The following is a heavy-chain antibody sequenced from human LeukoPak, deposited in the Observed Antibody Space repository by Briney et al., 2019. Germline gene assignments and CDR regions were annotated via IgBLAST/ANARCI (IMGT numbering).Heavy chain of an antibody. CDR3: AKTKRSGPAHFDY. Sequence: GGSLRLSCAASGFTFSSYAMSWVRQAPGKGLEWVSAISGSGGSTYYADSVKGRFTISRDNSKNPLYLQMNSLRAEDTAVYYCAKTKRSGPAHFDYWGQGTLVTVSS. J-gene: IGHJ4*02. D-gene: IGHD3-10*01. CDR1: GFTFSSYA. V-gene: IGHV3-23*01. CDR2: ISGSGGST.